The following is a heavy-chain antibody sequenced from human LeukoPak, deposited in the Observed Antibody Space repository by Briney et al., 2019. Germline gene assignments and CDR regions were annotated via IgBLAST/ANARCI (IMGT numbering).Heavy chain of an antibody. Sequence: PSETLSLTCTVSGGSISSYYWGWIRQPPGKGLEWIGSIYYSGSTYYNPSLKSRVTISVDTSKNQFSLKLSSVTAADTAVYYCARGVRPYYFDYWGQGTLVTVSS. V-gene: IGHV4-39*01. CDR3: ARGVRPYYFDY. D-gene: IGHD1-1*01. J-gene: IGHJ4*02. CDR1: GGSISSYY. CDR2: IYYSGST.